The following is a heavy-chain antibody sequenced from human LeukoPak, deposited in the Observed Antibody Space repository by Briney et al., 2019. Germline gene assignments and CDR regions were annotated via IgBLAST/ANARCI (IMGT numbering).Heavy chain of an antibody. D-gene: IGHD3-10*01. V-gene: IGHV3-23*01. J-gene: IGHJ5*02. CDR3: AKRITMVRGVIIKDFWFDP. CDR2: ISGSGGST. CDR1: GFTFSSYA. Sequence: GGSLRLSCAASGFTFSSYAMSWVRQAPGKGLEWVSAISGSGGSTYYADSVKGRFTISRDNSKNTLYLQMNSLRAEDTAVYYCAKRITMVRGVIIKDFWFDPWGQGTLVTVSS.